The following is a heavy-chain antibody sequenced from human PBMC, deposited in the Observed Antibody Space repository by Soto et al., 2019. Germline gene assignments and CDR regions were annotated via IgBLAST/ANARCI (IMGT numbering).Heavy chain of an antibody. CDR1: GFTVSSNY. J-gene: IGHJ3*02. Sequence: GGSLRLSCAASGFTVSSNYMSWVRQAPGKGLEWVSVIYSGGSTYYADSVKGRFTISRDNSKNTLYLQMNSLRVEDTAVYYCAREALWNSDAPKDPFDIWGQGTMVTVSS. D-gene: IGHD5-18*01. CDR3: AREALWNSDAPKDPFDI. CDR2: IYSGGST. V-gene: IGHV3-66*01.